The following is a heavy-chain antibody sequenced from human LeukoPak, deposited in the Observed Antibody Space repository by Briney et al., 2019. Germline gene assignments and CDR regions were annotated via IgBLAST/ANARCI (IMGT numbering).Heavy chain of an antibody. D-gene: IGHD1-26*01. CDR1: GFTFSSYG. CDR2: ISYDGSNK. V-gene: IGHV3-30*18. J-gene: IGHJ4*02. CDR3: AKEGARSPLDY. Sequence: GGSLRLSCAASGFTFSSYGMHWVRQAPGKGLEWVAVISYDGSNKYYADSVKGRFTISRDNSKNTLYLQMNSLRAEDTAVYYCAKEGARSPLDYWGQGTLVTVSS.